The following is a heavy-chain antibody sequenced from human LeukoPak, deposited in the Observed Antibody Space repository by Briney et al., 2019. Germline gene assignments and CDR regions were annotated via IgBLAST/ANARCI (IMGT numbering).Heavy chain of an antibody. D-gene: IGHD3-9*01. CDR3: ARDPLRYFDWLPRRAPESNWFDP. Sequence: GASVKVSCKASGYTFTSYDIKWVRQATGQGLEWMGWMNPNSGNTGYAQKFQGRVTMTRNTSISTAYMELSSLRSEDTAVYYCARDPLRYFDWLPRRAPESNWFDPWGQGTLVTVSS. V-gene: IGHV1-8*01. CDR1: GYTFTSYD. CDR2: MNPNSGNT. J-gene: IGHJ5*02.